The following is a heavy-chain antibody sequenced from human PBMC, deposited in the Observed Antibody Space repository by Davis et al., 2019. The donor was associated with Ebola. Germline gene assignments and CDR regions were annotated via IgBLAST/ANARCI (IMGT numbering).Heavy chain of an antibody. D-gene: IGHD5-12*01. J-gene: IGHJ3*02. CDR3: TTPGGQDSGYDVFDI. CDR1: GYTLTELS. Sequence: ASVKVSCKVSGYTLTELSMHWVRQAPGKGLEWMGSFDPKYGETIYAQKFQVRVTMTEDTSSHTAYMELSSLKSDDTAIYYCTTPGGQDSGYDVFDIWGQGTMVTVSS. V-gene: IGHV1-24*01. CDR2: FDPKYGET.